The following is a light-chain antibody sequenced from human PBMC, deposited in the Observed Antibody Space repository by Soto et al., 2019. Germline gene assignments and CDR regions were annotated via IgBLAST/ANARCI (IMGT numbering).Light chain of an antibody. J-gene: IGKJ1*01. V-gene: IGKV1-8*01. CDR2: AAS. CDR1: QGISSY. CDR3: QHSNTYSEA. Sequence: AKGLIQSPASRSAGTGVRATISCRASQGISSYLAWYQQKPGKAPKLLIYAASTLQSGVPSRFSGSGSGTDFTLNISSLQTDDVATYYCQHSNTYSEAFGQGTKVDI.